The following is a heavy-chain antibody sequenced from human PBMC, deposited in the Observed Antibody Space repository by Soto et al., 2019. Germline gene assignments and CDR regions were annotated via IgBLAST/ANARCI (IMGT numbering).Heavy chain of an antibody. Sequence: QLQLQESGPGLVQPSQTLSLTCTVSGGSISSGGYYWSWLRQHPGKGLEWIGYIYYSGTTSYNPSLKSRVTISLDTSKNQFSLKLSSVTAADTAVYYCARDGVYGSGSYYYAYWGQGSLVTVSS. D-gene: IGHD3-10*01. J-gene: IGHJ4*02. V-gene: IGHV4-31*03. CDR1: GGSISSGGYY. CDR3: ARDGVYGSGSYYYAY. CDR2: IYYSGTT.